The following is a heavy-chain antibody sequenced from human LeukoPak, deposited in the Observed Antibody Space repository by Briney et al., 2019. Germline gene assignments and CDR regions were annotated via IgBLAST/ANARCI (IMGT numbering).Heavy chain of an antibody. CDR2: ISYDGSNK. J-gene: IGHJ6*02. D-gene: IGHD3-10*01. Sequence: GGSLRLSCAASGFTFSSYAMHWVRQAPGKGLEWVAVISYDGSNKYYADSVKGRFTISRDNSKNTLYLQMNSLRAEDTAVYYCARSVVRGVYYYYYGMDVWGQGTTVTVSS. V-gene: IGHV3-30-3*01. CDR3: ARSVVRGVYYYYYGMDV. CDR1: GFTFSSYA.